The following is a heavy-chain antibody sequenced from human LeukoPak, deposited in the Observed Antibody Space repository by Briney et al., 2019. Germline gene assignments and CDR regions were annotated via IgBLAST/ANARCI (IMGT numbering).Heavy chain of an antibody. Sequence: ASVKVSCKAFGYTFTSYDINWVRQATGQGLEWMGWMNPNSGNTGYAQKFQGRVTMTRNTSISTAYMELSSLRSEDTAVYYCARGYSYGYYFDYWGQGTLVTVSS. J-gene: IGHJ4*02. D-gene: IGHD5-18*01. CDR1: GYTFTSYD. CDR3: ARGYSYGYYFDY. V-gene: IGHV1-8*01. CDR2: MNPNSGNT.